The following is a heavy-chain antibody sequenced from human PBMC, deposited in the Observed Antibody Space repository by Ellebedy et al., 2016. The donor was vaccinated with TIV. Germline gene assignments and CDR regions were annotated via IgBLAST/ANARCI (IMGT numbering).Heavy chain of an antibody. CDR1: GDSISSSSDY. CDR2: ISNRDRT. J-gene: IGHJ6*03. Sequence: SETLSLXXTVSGDSISSSSDYWVWIRQPPGKGLEWIVTISNRDRTDYNPSLKSRVFILVDASKNQFFLKLTSVTAADTAVYYCATFNQYYTYLGVWGKGTTVTVSS. V-gene: IGHV4-39*01. CDR3: ATFNQYYTYLGV. D-gene: IGHD1-14*01.